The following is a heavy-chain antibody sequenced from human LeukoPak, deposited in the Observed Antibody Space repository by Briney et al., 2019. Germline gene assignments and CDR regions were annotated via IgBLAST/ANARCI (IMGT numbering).Heavy chain of an antibody. Sequence: SVKVSCKASGGTFSSYAISWVRQAPGQGLEWMGGIIPIFGIANYAQKFQGRVTITADKSTSTAYMELSSLRSEDTAVYYCARGTYDFYFDYWGQGTLVTVSS. CDR3: ARGTYDFYFDY. CDR1: GGTFSSYA. CDR2: IIPIFGIA. D-gene: IGHD2/OR15-2a*01. J-gene: IGHJ4*02. V-gene: IGHV1-69*10.